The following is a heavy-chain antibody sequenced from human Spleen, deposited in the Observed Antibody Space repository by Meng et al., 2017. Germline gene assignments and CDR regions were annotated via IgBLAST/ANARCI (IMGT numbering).Heavy chain of an antibody. J-gene: IGHJ4*02. Sequence: VHLQQWGAGLLKPSETLSLTCAVYGGSFRDYYWSWIRQPPGKGLEWIGEINHSGSTNYNPSLESRATISVDTSQNNLSLKLSSVTAADSAVYYCARGPTTMAHDFDYWGQGTLVTVSS. CDR3: ARGPTTMAHDFDY. CDR1: GGSFRDYY. V-gene: IGHV4-34*01. CDR2: INHSGST. D-gene: IGHD4-11*01.